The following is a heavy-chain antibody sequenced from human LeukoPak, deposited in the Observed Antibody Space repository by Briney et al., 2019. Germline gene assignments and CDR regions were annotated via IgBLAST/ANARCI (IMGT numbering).Heavy chain of an antibody. CDR1: GFTFTSYW. CDR2: INEDGSYK. J-gene: IGHJ5*01. V-gene: IGHV3-7*01. Sequence: GGSLRLSYAVSGFTFTSYWMSWVRQAPGKGLEWVANINEDGSYKFHADSVKGRFTISRDNSKNTLYLQINSLRVEDTAVYYCAKDGRGIRRGNWFDSWDQGTLVTVSS. D-gene: IGHD3-10*01. CDR3: AKDGRGIRRGNWFDS.